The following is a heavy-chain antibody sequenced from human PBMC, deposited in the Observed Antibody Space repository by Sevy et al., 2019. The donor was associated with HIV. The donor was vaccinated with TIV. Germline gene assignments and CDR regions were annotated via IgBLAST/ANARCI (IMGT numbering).Heavy chain of an antibody. D-gene: IGHD6-19*01. J-gene: IGHJ4*02. Sequence: GGSLRLSCAASGFTFGNAWMNWVRQAPGKGLEWVGHIKSKNDGEKTDYVAPVKGRFTISRDDSKNTHYLQMNSLKIEDTAVYYCTTDIAEAGKGEHDYWGQGTLVTVSS. CDR2: IKSKNDGEKT. V-gene: IGHV3-15*01. CDR3: TTDIAEAGKGEHDY. CDR1: GFTFGNAW.